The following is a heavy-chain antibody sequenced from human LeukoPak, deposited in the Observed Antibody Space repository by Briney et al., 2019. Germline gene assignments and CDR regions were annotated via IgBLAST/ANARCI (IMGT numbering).Heavy chain of an antibody. CDR3: ARDVWGVILAFDP. D-gene: IGHD3-16*02. CDR2: INAGNGNT. Sequence: GASVKVSCKASGYTFTSYAMHWVRQAPGQRLEWRGWINAGNGNTKYSQKFQGRVTITRDTSASTAYMELSSLRSEDTAVYYCARDVWGVILAFDPWGQGTLVTVSS. CDR1: GYTFTSYA. J-gene: IGHJ5*02. V-gene: IGHV1-3*01.